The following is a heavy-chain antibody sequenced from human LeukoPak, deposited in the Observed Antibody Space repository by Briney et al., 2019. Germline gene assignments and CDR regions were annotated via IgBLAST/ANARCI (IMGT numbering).Heavy chain of an antibody. CDR2: INTNTGHP. J-gene: IGHJ3*01. D-gene: IGHD1-1*01. V-gene: IGHV7-4-1*02. CDR3: ATSLGAGSDAFAL. CDR1: GYNFTNYA. Sequence: GASVQVSYKASGYNFTNYALDWVRQTPGQGLEWMGWINTNTGHPTYGQGFTARFVFSLDTSVSTAFLQISTLKPADTAIYYCATSLGAGSDAFALWGQGTMVTVSS.